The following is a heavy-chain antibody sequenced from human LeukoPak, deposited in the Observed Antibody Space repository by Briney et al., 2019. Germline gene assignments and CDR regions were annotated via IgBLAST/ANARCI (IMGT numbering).Heavy chain of an antibody. Sequence: ASVKVSCKASGYTFTSYGISWVRQAPGQGLEWMGWISAYNGNTNYAQKFQGRVTMTRDTSTSTVYMELSSLRSEDTAVYYCAREIYDSSGYYYVDYWGQGTLVTVSS. CDR2: ISAYNGNT. CDR3: AREIYDSSGYYYVDY. J-gene: IGHJ4*02. V-gene: IGHV1-18*01. CDR1: GYTFTSYG. D-gene: IGHD3-22*01.